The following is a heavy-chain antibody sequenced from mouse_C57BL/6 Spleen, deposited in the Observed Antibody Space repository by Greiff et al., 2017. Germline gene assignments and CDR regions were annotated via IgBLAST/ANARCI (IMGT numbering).Heavy chain of an antibody. D-gene: IGHD1-1*01. J-gene: IGHJ4*01. CDR2: IDPANGNT. V-gene: IGHV14-3*01. CDR1: GFNIKNTY. CDR3: ARSSPYYYSSRGYAMDY. Sequence: EVKLQESVAELVRPGASVKLSCTASGFNIKNTYMHWVKQRPEQGLEWIGRIDPANGNTKYAPKFQGKATITADTPSNTAYLQLSSLTTEDTAMYYGARSSPYYYSSRGYAMDYWGQGTSVTVSS.